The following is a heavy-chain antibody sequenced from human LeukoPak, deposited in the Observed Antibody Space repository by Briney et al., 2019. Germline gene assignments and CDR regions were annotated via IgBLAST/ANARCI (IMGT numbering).Heavy chain of an antibody. CDR2: IYPGDSDT. CDR1: GYSFTSYW. Sequence: GESLKISCKGSGYSFTSYWIGWVRQMPGKGLEWMGIIYPGDSDTRYSPSFQGQVTISADKSISTAYLQWSSLKASDTAMYYCARAICSSTSCYYMDVWGKGTTVTVPS. V-gene: IGHV5-51*01. D-gene: IGHD2-2*01. J-gene: IGHJ6*03. CDR3: ARAICSSTSCYYMDV.